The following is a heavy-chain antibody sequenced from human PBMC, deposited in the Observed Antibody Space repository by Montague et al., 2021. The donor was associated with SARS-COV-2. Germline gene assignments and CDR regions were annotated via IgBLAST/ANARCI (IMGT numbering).Heavy chain of an antibody. J-gene: IGHJ4*02. D-gene: IGHD2-15*01. CDR3: AKDKGVAYYFDH. CDR2: ISGSGGST. CDR1: GITFSNYA. Sequence: SLRLSCAASGITFSNYAMSWVRQAPGKGLEWVSAISGSGGSTYYADSVKGRFTISRDNSKNTLYLQMNSMRAGDTAVYYCAKDKGVAYYFDHWGQGTLVTVSS. V-gene: IGHV3-23*01.